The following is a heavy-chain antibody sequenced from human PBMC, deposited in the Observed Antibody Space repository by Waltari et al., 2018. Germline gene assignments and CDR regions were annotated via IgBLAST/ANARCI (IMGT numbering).Heavy chain of an antibody. CDR3: VRIPGGVNYFDY. J-gene: IGHJ4*02. Sequence: QVTLRESGPALVKPTQTLTLTCSFSGFSLSTNGVCVSWIRQPPGKALGWLARIDGDDDKYYRTSLRTRLTVSKDTSKNQVVLTMTNVDPVDTATYYCVRIPGGVNYFDYWGQGTLVTVSS. CDR2: IDGDDDK. D-gene: IGHD2-21*01. CDR1: GFSLSTNGVC. V-gene: IGHV2-70*15.